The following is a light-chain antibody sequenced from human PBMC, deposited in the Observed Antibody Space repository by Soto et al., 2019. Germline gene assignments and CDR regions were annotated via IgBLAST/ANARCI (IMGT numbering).Light chain of an antibody. CDR1: QSISSY. J-gene: IGKJ4*01. Sequence: DIQMTQSPSSLSASVGDRVTITCRASQSISSYLNWYQQKPGKAPKLLIYAASSLQSGVPSRFSDSGSGTDFTLTISRLQPDVFATYYFQQSYTTPPVTFGGGTWVEIK. CDR2: AAS. CDR3: QQSYTTPPVT. V-gene: IGKV1-39*01.